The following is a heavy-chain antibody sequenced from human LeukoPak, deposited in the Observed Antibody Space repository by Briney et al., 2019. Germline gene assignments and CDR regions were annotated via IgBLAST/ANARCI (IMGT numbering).Heavy chain of an antibody. D-gene: IGHD6-6*01. CDR2: IIPIFGTA. CDR3: ARGGTQLAAPTDPYYYYMDV. V-gene: IGHV1-69*13. CDR1: GGTFSSYA. Sequence: EASVKVSCKASGGTFSSYAIGWVRQAPGQGLEWMGGIIPIFGTANYAQKFQGRVTITADESTSTAYMELSSLRSEDTAVYYCARGGTQLAAPTDPYYYYMDVWGKGTTVTVSS. J-gene: IGHJ6*03.